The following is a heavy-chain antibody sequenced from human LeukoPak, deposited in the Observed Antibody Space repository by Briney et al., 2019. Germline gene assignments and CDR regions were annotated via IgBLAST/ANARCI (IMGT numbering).Heavy chain of an antibody. Sequence: SETLSLTCTVSGGSISSYYWSWIRQPPGKGLEWIGYIYYSGSTNYNPSLKSRVTISVDTSKNQFSLKLSSVTAADTAVYYCARDFGDASSSSWYSHYYYYMDVWGKGTTVTVSS. V-gene: IGHV4-59*01. CDR1: GGSISSYY. J-gene: IGHJ6*03. CDR3: ARDFGDASSSSWYSHYYYYMDV. CDR2: IYYSGST. D-gene: IGHD6-13*01.